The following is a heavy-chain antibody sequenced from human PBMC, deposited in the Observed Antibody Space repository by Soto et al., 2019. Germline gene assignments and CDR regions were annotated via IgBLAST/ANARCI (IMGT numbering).Heavy chain of an antibody. CDR3: AKEGGGELHFDY. D-gene: IGHD1-26*01. CDR2: ISGSGGST. J-gene: IGHJ4*02. Sequence: GGSLRLSCAASGFTFSSYAMSWVRQAPGKGLEWVSAISGSGGSTYYADSVKGRFTISRDNSKNTLYLQMNSLSAEDRAVYYWAKEGGGELHFDYWGQGTLVTVSS. V-gene: IGHV3-23*01. CDR1: GFTFSSYA.